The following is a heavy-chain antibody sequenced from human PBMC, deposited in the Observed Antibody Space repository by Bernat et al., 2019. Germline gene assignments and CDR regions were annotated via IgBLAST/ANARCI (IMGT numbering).Heavy chain of an antibody. V-gene: IGHV1-3*01. D-gene: IGHD2-21*01. Sequence: QVQLVQSGSELKKPGASVKVSCKASGYTFTSYAMHWVRQAPGQSLEWMGWINGDNGNTQYSQKFQGRVTFTRDTSATTAYMELSSLRSEDTAVYYCARVVGVFTFYFLGQGTLVNVSS. CDR1: GYTFTSYA. CDR2: INGDNGNT. J-gene: IGHJ4*02. CDR3: ARVVGVFTFYF.